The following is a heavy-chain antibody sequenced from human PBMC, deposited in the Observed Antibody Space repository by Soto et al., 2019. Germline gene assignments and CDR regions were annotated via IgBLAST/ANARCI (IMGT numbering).Heavy chain of an antibody. Sequence: QVQLVQSGAEVKKPGSSVKVSCKASGGTFGSYAINWVRQGPGQGLEWMVGIIPMFGPINYAQKFQGRVSITADDSTNTVYMELSSLRSEDTAVYYCARDEIMDTSRVMGINYYFYSGMDVWGQGTTVTVTS. CDR2: IIPMFGPI. V-gene: IGHV1-69*01. CDR1: GGTFGSYA. D-gene: IGHD5-18*01. CDR3: ARDEIMDTSRVMGINYYFYSGMDV. J-gene: IGHJ6*02.